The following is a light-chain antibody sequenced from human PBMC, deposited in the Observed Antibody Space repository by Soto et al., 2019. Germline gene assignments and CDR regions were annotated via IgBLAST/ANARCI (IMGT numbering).Light chain of an antibody. Sequence: DIQMTQSPSSLSASVGDKVTITCQASQDISNYLNWYQHKPGKAPKLLIYDASTKETGVPSIFSGSGCGKEFTFAVSSLQHAEIPTYYYQQTDNLPLTFGGGTQVQI. J-gene: IGKJ4*01. CDR2: DAS. V-gene: IGKV1-33*01. CDR1: QDISNY. CDR3: QQTDNLPLT.